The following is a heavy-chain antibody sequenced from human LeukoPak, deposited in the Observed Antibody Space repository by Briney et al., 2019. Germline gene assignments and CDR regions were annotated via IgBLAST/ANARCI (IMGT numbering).Heavy chain of an antibody. J-gene: IGHJ4*02. D-gene: IGHD3-10*01. CDR3: ARSELLWFGGVNSGFDY. CDR1: GGSITNTNYY. Sequence: PSETLSLTCTVSGGSITNTNYYWAWIRQPPGEGLEWIGSVYHSGITYYTPSLKSRVSISVDTSKNQFSLKVTSVTAADTAVYYCARSELLWFGGVNSGFDYWGQGTLVTVSS. V-gene: IGHV4-39*07. CDR2: VYHSGIT.